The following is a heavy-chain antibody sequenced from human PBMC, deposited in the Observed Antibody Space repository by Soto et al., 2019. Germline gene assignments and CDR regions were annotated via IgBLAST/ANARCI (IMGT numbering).Heavy chain of an antibody. CDR2: INVGNGNT. V-gene: IGHV1-3*01. Sequence: GASVKVSCKASGYTFTNSAIHWVRQAPGQTLEWMGWINVGNGNTNYAQKLQGRVTMTTDTSTSTAYMELRSLRSDDTAVYYCARDRDGYILDYWGQGTLVTSPQ. J-gene: IGHJ4*02. D-gene: IGHD5-12*01. CDR3: ARDRDGYILDY. CDR1: GYTFTNSA.